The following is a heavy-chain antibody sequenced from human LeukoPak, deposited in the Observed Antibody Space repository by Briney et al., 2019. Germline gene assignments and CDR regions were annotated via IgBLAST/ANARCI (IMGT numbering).Heavy chain of an antibody. Sequence: GGSLRLSCAASGFTFSSYAMHWVRQAPGKGLEWVAVISYDGSYKYYADSVKGRFTISRDNSKNTLYLQMNSLRAEDTAVYYCARDPYSNYDYYYYGMDVWGQGTTVTVSS. CDR2: ISYDGSYK. CDR1: GFTFSSYA. CDR3: ARDPYSNYDYYYYGMDV. V-gene: IGHV3-30-3*01. J-gene: IGHJ6*02. D-gene: IGHD4-11*01.